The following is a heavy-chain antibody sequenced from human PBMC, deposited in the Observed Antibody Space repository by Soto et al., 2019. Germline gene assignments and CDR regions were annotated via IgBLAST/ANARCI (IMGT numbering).Heavy chain of an antibody. Sequence: EVQLVESGGGLVQPGGSLKLSCAASGLTVSSNYMSWVRRAPGEGLEWVSVIYNGGSTQYADSVKGRFTIYRDNFKNVVYLQMISLRAEDTAVYYCARDGDFDALDVWGQGTMVSVSS. V-gene: IGHV3-66*01. J-gene: IGHJ3*01. CDR2: IYNGGST. CDR3: ARDGDFDALDV. CDR1: GLTVSSNY. D-gene: IGHD4-17*01.